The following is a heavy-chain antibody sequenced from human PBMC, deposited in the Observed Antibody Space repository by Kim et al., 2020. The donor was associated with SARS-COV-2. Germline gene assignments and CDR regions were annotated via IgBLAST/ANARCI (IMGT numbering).Heavy chain of an antibody. CDR2: INPNSGGT. V-gene: IGHV1-2*02. CDR1: GYTFSGHY. CDR3: AIGLSDDYHFNVGDF. Sequence: ASVKVSCKTSGYTFSGHYIQWVRQGPGQGLEWMGWINPNSGGTNYAQKFQGRVTIARDTSISTVYLELSSLTSDDTAVYYCAIGLSDDYHFNVGDFWGQG. J-gene: IGHJ4*02. D-gene: IGHD4-17*01.